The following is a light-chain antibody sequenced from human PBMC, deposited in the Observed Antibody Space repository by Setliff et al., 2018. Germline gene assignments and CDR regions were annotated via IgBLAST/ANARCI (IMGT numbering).Light chain of an antibody. Sequence: QSALTQPPSASGSPGQSVTISCTGTSSDVGAYNYVSWYRQHPGNPPQLMIYDVTKRPSGVPDRFSGSKSGNTASLTVSGLQAEDEADYYCCSYAGSNNVLFGGGTKGTV. CDR2: DVT. CDR3: CSYAGSNNVL. V-gene: IGLV2-8*01. CDR1: SSDVGAYNY. J-gene: IGLJ2*01.